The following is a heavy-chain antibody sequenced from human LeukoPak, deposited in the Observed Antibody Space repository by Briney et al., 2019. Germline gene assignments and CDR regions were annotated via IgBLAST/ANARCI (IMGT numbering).Heavy chain of an antibody. D-gene: IGHD6-13*01. J-gene: IGHJ5*02. CDR2: INPNSGGT. CDR1: GYIFTDYY. V-gene: IGHV1/OR15-1*02. CDR3: AKETAAAGTDWFDT. Sequence: ASVKVSCKASGYIFTDYYMHWVRQAPGQELGWMGRINPNSGGTNYAQKFRGRVTMTRDTSISTAYTELSSLRSEDTATYYCAKETAAAGTDWFDTWGQGTLVTVSS.